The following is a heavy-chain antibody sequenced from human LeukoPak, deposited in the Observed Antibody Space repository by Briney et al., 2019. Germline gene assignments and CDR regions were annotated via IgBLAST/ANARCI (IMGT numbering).Heavy chain of an antibody. CDR2: IIPIFGTA. J-gene: IGHJ6*04. V-gene: IGHV1-69*01. D-gene: IGHD5-12*01. CDR3: ALSQYGGYDFGVEDYYYYYYGMDV. Sequence: SVKVSCKASGGTFSSYAISWVRQAPGQGLEWMGGIIPIFGTANYAQKFQGRVAITADESTSTAYMELSSLRSEDTAVYYCALSQYGGYDFGVEDYYYYYYGMDVWGKGTTVTVSS. CDR1: GGTFSSYA.